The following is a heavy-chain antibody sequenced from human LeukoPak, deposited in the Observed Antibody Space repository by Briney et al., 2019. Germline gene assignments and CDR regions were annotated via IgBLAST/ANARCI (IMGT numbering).Heavy chain of an antibody. CDR1: GGSISSHY. V-gene: IGHV4-59*11. CDR3: SRDVLRFLDV. J-gene: IGHJ6*04. CDR2: IYYSGSN. Sequence: SETLSLTCTVSGGSISSHYWSWIRQPPGKGREWIGYIYYSGSNNYNPSLKSRVTISADTSKNQFSLKLSSVPAADTAVYYCSRDVLRFLDVWGKGTTVTVSS. D-gene: IGHD3-3*01.